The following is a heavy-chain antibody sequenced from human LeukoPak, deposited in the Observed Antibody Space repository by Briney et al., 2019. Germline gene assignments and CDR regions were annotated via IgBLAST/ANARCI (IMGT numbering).Heavy chain of an antibody. J-gene: IGHJ4*02. D-gene: IGHD4-23*01. V-gene: IGHV4-59*01. CDR1: GGSISSYY. Sequence: KTSETLSLTCTVSGGSISSYYWSWIRQPPGKGLEWIGYIYYSGSTNYNPSLKSRVTISVDTSKNQFSLKLSSVTAADTAVYYCATLTSGGKRYYFDYWGQGTLVTVSS. CDR3: ATLTSGGKRYYFDY. CDR2: IYYSGST.